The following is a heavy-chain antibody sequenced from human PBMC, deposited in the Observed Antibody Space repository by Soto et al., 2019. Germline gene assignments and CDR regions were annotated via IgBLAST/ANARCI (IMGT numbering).Heavy chain of an antibody. D-gene: IGHD6-13*01. CDR2: IADAGGTK. J-gene: IGHJ4*02. V-gene: IGHV3-30-3*01. CDR3: ATLAAAGTGY. Sequence: SLRLSCAASGFSFKSYEMNWVRQAPGKGLEWVSAIADAGGTKHYADSVKGRFTISRDNSKNTLYLQMNSLRAEDTAVYYCATLAAAGTGYWGQGTLVTVSS. CDR1: GFSFKSYE.